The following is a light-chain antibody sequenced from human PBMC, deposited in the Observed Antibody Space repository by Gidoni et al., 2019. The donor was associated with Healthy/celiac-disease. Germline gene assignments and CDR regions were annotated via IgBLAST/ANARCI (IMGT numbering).Light chain of an antibody. CDR1: QSVSSY. CDR2: DAS. V-gene: IGKV3-11*01. J-gene: IGKJ4*01. Sequence: EIVLTQSPATLSLSPGERANLSCRASQSVSSYLAWYQPKPGQAPRLLIYDASNRATCIPARFSGRGSGTDFTLTISSLEPEDFAVYYCQQRSNWPPSLTCGGGTQVEI. CDR3: QQRSNWPPSLT.